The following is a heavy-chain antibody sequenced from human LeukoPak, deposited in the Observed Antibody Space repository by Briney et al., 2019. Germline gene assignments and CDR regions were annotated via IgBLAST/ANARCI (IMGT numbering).Heavy chain of an antibody. Sequence: PGGSLRLSCAASGYTFGAYAMHWVRQAPGKGLEWVSGISWNGGGMGYAVSVKGRFTISRDNAKNSLYLQMNSLRDEDTALYYCAKDITGGRSSPYFDSWGQGTLVTVSS. V-gene: IGHV3-9*01. CDR3: AKDITGGRSSPYFDS. D-gene: IGHD6-6*01. J-gene: IGHJ4*02. CDR1: GYTFGAYA. CDR2: ISWNGGGM.